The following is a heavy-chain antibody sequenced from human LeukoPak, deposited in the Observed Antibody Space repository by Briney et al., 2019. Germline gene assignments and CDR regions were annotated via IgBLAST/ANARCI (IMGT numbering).Heavy chain of an antibody. D-gene: IGHD5-18*01. V-gene: IGHV4-61*02. J-gene: IGHJ6*02. CDR2: IYTSGST. CDR1: GGSISSGSYY. Sequence: PSETLSLTCTVSGGSISSGSYYWSWLRQPAGRGLEWIGRIYTSGSTNYNPSLKSRVTISVDTSKNQFSLKLSSVTAADTAVYYCAGFSYYYYGMDVWGQGTTVTVSS. CDR3: AGFSYYYYGMDV.